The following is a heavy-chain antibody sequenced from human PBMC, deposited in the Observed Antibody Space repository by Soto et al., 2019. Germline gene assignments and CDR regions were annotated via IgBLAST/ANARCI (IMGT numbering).Heavy chain of an antibody. V-gene: IGHV3-48*01. CDR3: ARGFCSGGSCYGANY. CDR2: ISSSSGTI. J-gene: IGHJ4*02. D-gene: IGHD2-15*01. Sequence: EVQLVESGGGLVKPGGSLRLSGAASEFTFSTYNMNGVPQAPGKGREWVSYISSSSGTIYYADSGRGGFTISRDNAKNALYLHMNSLRAEDTAVYFCARGFCSGGSCYGANYWGQGTLVTVSS. CDR1: EFTFSTYN.